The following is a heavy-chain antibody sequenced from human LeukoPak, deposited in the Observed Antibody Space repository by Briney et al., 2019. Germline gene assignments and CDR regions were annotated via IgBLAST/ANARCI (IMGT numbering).Heavy chain of an antibody. J-gene: IGHJ6*03. V-gene: IGHV3-74*01. CDR2: TNTHGTSA. D-gene: IGHD6-13*01. CDR1: GFTFNNYW. Sequence: AGGSLRLSCAASGFTFNNYWMHWVRQAPGKGLVWVARTNTHGTSANYADSVKGRFIISRDIANNTLYLQMNGLRDEDTGVYYALAGYYYYYMDVWGKGTTVTVSS. CDR3: LAGYYYYYMDV.